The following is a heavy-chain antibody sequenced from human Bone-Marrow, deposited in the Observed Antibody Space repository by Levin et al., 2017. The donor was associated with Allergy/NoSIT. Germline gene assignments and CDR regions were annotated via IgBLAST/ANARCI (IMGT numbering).Heavy chain of an antibody. J-gene: IGHJ5*02. CDR2: INPNSGGT. Sequence: GESLKISCKASGYTFTGYYMHWVRQAPGQGLEWMGWINPNSGGTNYAQKFQGRVTMTRDTSISTAYMELSRLRSDDTAVYYCARARRYGGYYLRVWFDPWGQGTLVTVSS. CDR1: GYTFTGYY. V-gene: IGHV1-2*02. CDR3: ARARRYGGYYLRVWFDP. D-gene: IGHD3-22*01.